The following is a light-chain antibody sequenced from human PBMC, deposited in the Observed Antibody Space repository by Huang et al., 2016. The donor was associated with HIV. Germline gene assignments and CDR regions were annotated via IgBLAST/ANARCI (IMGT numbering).Light chain of an antibody. CDR3: QQGYSTPT. Sequence: DIQMTQSPSSLSASVGDRVTITCRASQSISRYLNWYQHKPGKAPELLIYASSRLQRGVPSRFSGSGSGTDFSLTISGLQPEDYATYYCQQGYSTPTFGQGTKVEMK. V-gene: IGKV1-39*01. CDR2: ASS. J-gene: IGKJ1*01. CDR1: QSISRY.